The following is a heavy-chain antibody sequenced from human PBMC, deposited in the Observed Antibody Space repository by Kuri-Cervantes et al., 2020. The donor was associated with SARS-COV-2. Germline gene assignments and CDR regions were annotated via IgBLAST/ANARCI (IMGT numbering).Heavy chain of an antibody. V-gene: IGHV3-21*01. D-gene: IGHD6-13*01. Sequence: GGSLRLSCAASGFTFGSYSMNWVRQAPGKGLEWVSSINSSSSYIYYADSVKGRFTISRDNAKNSLYLQMNSLRAEDTAVYYCARLGAARKSYYYYYMDVWGKGTRSPSP. CDR2: INSSSSYI. CDR3: ARLGAARKSYYYYYMDV. CDR1: GFTFGSYS. J-gene: IGHJ6*03.